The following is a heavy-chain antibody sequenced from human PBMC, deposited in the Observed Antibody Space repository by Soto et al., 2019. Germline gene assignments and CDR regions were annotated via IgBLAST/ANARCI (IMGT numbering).Heavy chain of an antibody. CDR2: IFYTGNT. CDR1: GGSISSSPYY. V-gene: IGHV4-39*01. CDR3: ARHKAADDFYYYYYAMDV. J-gene: IGHJ6*02. D-gene: IGHD6-13*01. Sequence: SETLSLTCTVSGGSISSSPYYWGWIRQPPGKGLEWIGSIFYTGNTYFKPSLKSRVTISIDTSKNQFSLKVGSVTAADTAVYYCARHKAADDFYYYYYAMDVWGQGPTVTVSS.